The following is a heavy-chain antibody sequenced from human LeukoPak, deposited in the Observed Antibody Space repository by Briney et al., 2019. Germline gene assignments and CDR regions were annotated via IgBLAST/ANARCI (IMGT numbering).Heavy chain of an antibody. J-gene: IGHJ3*02. D-gene: IGHD2-2*01. CDR2: IYYSGST. CDR3: ARALVVPAATRGRAFDI. V-gene: IGHV4-31*03. Sequence: SQTLSLTCTVSGGSISSGGYYWSWIRQHPGKGLEWIGYIYYSGSTYHNPSLKSRVTISVDTSKNQFSLKLSSVTAADTAVYYCARALVVPAATRGRAFDIWGQGTMVTVSS. CDR1: GGSISSGGYY.